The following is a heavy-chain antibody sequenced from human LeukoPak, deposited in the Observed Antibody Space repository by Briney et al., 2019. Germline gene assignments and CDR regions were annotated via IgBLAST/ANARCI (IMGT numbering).Heavy chain of an antibody. CDR2: VNSDGSST. J-gene: IGHJ4*02. V-gene: IGHV3-74*01. Sequence: QPGGSLRLSCAASGFTFSSYWMHWVRQAPGKGLVWVSRVNSDGSSTTYADSVKGRFTISRDNAKNTLYLQMNSLRAEDTAVYYCARGSTQYSSGWYGLDYGGRGTVVTVTS. CDR3: ARGSTQYSSGWYGLDY. CDR1: GFTFSSYW. D-gene: IGHD6-19*01.